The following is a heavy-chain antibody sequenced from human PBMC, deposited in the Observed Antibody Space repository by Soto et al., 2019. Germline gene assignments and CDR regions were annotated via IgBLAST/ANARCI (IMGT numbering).Heavy chain of an antibody. V-gene: IGHV3-23*01. CDR3: AKAQEALTDAFDI. D-gene: IGHD3-9*01. Sequence: GGSLRLSCAASGFTFSSYAMSWVRQAPGKGMEWVSAISGSGSSTYYADSVKGRFNITRDNSNNTLYLQMNSLRAEDTAVYDWAKAQEALTDAFDIWGQGTMVTVSS. J-gene: IGHJ3*02. CDR2: ISGSGSST. CDR1: GFTFSSYA.